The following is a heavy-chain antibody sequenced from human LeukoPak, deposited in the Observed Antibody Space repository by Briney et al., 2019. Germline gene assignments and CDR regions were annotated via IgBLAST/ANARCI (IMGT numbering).Heavy chain of an antibody. CDR2: INPNSGGT. Sequence: ASVKVSYKASGYTFTGYYMHRVRPAAGQGREGMGWINPNSGGTNYAQKFQGRVTMTRDTSISTAYMELSRLRSDDTAVYYCATDRVGATSFDYWGQGTLVTVSS. J-gene: IGHJ4*02. D-gene: IGHD1-26*01. V-gene: IGHV1-2*02. CDR3: ATDRVGATSFDY. CDR1: GYTFTGYY.